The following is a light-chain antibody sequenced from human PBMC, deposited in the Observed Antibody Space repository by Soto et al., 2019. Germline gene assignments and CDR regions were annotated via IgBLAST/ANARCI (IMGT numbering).Light chain of an antibody. CDR3: SSYAGSNHVV. CDR2: EVS. J-gene: IGLJ2*01. Sequence: QSALTQPPSASGSPGQSVTISCTGTSSDVGGYNYVSWYQQHPGKAPKLMIYEVSKRPSGVPDRCSGYKSDNTASLTVSGLQAEDEADYYCSSYAGSNHVVFGEGTKVTVL. V-gene: IGLV2-8*01. CDR1: SSDVGGYNY.